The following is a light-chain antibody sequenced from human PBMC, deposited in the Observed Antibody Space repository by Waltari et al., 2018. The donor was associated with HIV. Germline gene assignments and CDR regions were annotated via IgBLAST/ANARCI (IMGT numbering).Light chain of an antibody. CDR1: SNAFGFDHY. CDR3: TSYTTGDTLL. J-gene: IGLJ3*02. CDR2: EVN. Sequence: QSVLTQPASVSGSPGQSVTISCTGPSNAFGFDHYVSWYQQHPGKAPTLILYEVNSRPSGVSDRFSGSKSGNTASLTISGLQNEDEANYFCTSYTTGDTLLFGGGTKLTVL. V-gene: IGLV2-14*03.